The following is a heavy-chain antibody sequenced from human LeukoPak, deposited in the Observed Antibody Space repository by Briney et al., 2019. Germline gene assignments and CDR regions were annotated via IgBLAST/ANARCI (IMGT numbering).Heavy chain of an antibody. V-gene: IGHV3-66*01. J-gene: IGHJ3*02. Sequence: PGGSLRLSCAASGFTVSSNYMTWVRQAPGKGLEWVSLIYSGGSTSYADSVRGRFTISGDNSKNTLYLQMNSLRAEDTAVYYCARIETVADAFDIWGQGTLVTVSS. CDR2: IYSGGST. CDR1: GFTVSSNY. D-gene: IGHD1-1*01. CDR3: ARIETVADAFDI.